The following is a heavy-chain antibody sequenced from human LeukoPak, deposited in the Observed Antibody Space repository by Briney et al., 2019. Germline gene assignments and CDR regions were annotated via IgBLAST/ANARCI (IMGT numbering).Heavy chain of an antibody. CDR3: ARAHITIFGVVIVSYYMDV. D-gene: IGHD3-3*01. CDR2: ISSSSSYI. CDR1: GFTFSSYS. Sequence: PGGSLRLSCAASGFTFSSYSMNWVRQAPGKGLEWVSSISSSSSYIYYADSVKGRFTISRDNAKNSLYLQMNSLRAEDTAVYYCARAHITIFGVVIVSYYMDVWGKGTTVTVSS. V-gene: IGHV3-21*01. J-gene: IGHJ6*03.